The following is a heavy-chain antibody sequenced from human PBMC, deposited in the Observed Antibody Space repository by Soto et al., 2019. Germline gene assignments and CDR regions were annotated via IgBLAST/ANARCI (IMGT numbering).Heavy chain of an antibody. CDR3: AISPIVVYMDV. CDR1: GGSISSYY. Sequence: SETLSLTCTVSGGSISSYYWSWIRQPPGKGLEWIGYIYYSGSTNYNPSLKSRVTISVDTSKNQFSLKLSSVTAADTAVYYCAISPIVVYMDVWGKGTTVTVSS. J-gene: IGHJ6*03. V-gene: IGHV4-59*08. D-gene: IGHD2-15*01. CDR2: IYYSGST.